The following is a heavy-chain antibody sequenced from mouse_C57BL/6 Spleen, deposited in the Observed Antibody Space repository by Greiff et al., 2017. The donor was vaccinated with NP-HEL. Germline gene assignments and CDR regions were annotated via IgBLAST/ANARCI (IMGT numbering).Heavy chain of an antibody. CDR3: TRWDYFDY. CDR1: GYTFTDYE. V-gene: IGHV1-15*01. CDR2: IDPETGGT. Sequence: VQRVESGAELVRPGASVTLSCKASGYTFTDYEMHWVKQTPVHGLEWIGAIDPETGGTAYNQKFKGKAILTADKSSSTAYMELRSLTSEDSAVYYCTRWDYFDYWGQGTTLTVSS. J-gene: IGHJ2*01.